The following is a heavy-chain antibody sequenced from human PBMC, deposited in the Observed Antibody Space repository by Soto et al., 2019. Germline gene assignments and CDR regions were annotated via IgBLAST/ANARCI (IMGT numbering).Heavy chain of an antibody. CDR3: ARARSTTWSGTTRGWFDP. CDR1: GLTLKNFS. D-gene: IGHD2-2*01. J-gene: IGHJ5*02. V-gene: IGHV3-21*06. Sequence: DVQLVESGGGLVKPGGSLRLSCEASGLTLKNFSMPWVRQAPGKGLEWVSSISRNSNYKYYADSLKVRFTISRDNAKNALYLQMSSLRAEDTAVYYCARARSTTWSGTTRGWFDPWGRGTLVTVAS. CDR2: ISRNSNYK.